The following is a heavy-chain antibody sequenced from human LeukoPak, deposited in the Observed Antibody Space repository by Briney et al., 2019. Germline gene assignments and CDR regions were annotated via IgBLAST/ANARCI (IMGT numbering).Heavy chain of an antibody. CDR1: GYSTSSGYF. Sequence: KASETLSLTCTVSGYSTSSGYFWGWIRQPPGKGLEWIGNIYHSGSTYYNPSLKSRVTISVDTSKNQFSLKLSSVTAADTAVYYCARELDYWGQGTLVTVSS. V-gene: IGHV4-38-2*02. J-gene: IGHJ4*02. CDR3: ARELDY. CDR2: IYHSGST.